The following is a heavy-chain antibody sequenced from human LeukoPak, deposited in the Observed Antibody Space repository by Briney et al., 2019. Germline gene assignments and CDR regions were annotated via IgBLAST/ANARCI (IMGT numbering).Heavy chain of an antibody. Sequence: GGSLRLSYAASGFTFTNYGMHWVRQAPGQGLDRVAVIPYDGSNKLYADSVKGRFTISRDNSKKTLYLQMNSLSAEDTAVYYCAKDQQWLPRGDFDSWGQGTLVTVSS. CDR3: AKDQQWLPRGDFDS. J-gene: IGHJ4*02. CDR2: IPYDGSNK. V-gene: IGHV3-30*18. CDR1: GFTFTNYG. D-gene: IGHD6-19*01.